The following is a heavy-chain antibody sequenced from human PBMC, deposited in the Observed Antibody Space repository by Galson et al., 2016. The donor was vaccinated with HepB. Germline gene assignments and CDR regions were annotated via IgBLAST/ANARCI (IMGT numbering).Heavy chain of an antibody. D-gene: IGHD6-19*01. CDR2: ISKNRRAI. J-gene: IGHJ4*02. CDR3: AKEHGTGWPNLDY. V-gene: IGHV3-30*18. Sequence: SLRLSCAASGFTFSSYSIHWVRQAPGKGLEWVAVISKNRRAISYADSVKGRFTISRDNSKNTVYLQMNSLRTEDTSLYYCAKEHGTGWPNLDYWGQGALVTVSS. CDR1: GFTFSSYS.